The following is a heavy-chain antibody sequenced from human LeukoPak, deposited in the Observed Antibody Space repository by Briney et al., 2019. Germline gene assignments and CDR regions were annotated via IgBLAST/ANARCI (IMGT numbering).Heavy chain of an antibody. D-gene: IGHD5-18*01. CDR1: GFTFSSYA. V-gene: IGHV3-23*01. CDR2: ISGSGGST. J-gene: IGHJ6*02. Sequence: GGSLRLSCAASGFTFSSYAMSWVRQAPGKGLEWVSAISGSGGSTYYADSVKGRFTISRDNSKNTLYLQMNSLRAEDTALYYCAKGGYSPNYYGMDVWGQGTTVTVSS. CDR3: AKGGYSPNYYGMDV.